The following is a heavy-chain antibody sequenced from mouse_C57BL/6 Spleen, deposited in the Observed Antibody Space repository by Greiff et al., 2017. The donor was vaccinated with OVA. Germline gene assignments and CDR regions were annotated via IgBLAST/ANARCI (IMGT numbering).Heavy chain of an antibody. V-gene: IGHV1-18*01. D-gene: IGHD1-2*01. CDR1: GYTFTDYN. CDR2: INPNNGGT. J-gene: IGHJ3*01. Sequence: EVQLQQSGPELVKPGASVKIPCKASGYTFTDYNMDWVKQSHGKSLEWIGDINPNNGGTIYNQKFKGKATLTVDKSSSTAYMELRSLTSEDTAVYYCARRDITTRFAYWGQGTLVTVSA. CDR3: ARRDITTRFAY.